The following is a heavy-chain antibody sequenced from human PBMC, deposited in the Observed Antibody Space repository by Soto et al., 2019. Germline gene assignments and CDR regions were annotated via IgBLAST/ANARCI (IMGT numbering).Heavy chain of an antibody. J-gene: IGHJ6*02. CDR2: IWYDGSNK. CDR1: GFTFSSYG. Sequence: QVQLVESGGGVVQPGRSLRLSCAASGFTFSSYGMHWVRQAPGKGLEWVAVIWYDGSNKYYADSVKGRFTISRDNSKNALYLQLNSLRAEDTAVYYCARDPRDSGSGWGGMDVWGQGTTFTVAS. CDR3: ARDPRDSGSGWGGMDV. V-gene: IGHV3-33*01. D-gene: IGHD1-26*01.